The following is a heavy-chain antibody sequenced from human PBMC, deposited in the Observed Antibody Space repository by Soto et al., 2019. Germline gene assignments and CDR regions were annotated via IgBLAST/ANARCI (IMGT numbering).Heavy chain of an antibody. Sequence: QMQLVQSGPEVKKPGTSVKVSCKASGFTFTSSAMQWVRQARGQRLEWIGWIVVGSGNTNYAQKFQERVTITREMSKSTAYMELSSLRSEDTAVYYCAAEGDYYDSSEEDFQHWGPGTLVTVSS. D-gene: IGHD3-22*01. J-gene: IGHJ1*01. V-gene: IGHV1-58*02. CDR3: AAEGDYYDSSEEDFQH. CDR1: GFTFTSSA. CDR2: IVVGSGNT.